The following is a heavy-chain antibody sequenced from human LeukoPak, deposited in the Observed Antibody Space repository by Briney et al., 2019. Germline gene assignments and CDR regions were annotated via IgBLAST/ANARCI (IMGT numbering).Heavy chain of an antibody. CDR2: IIPMFGTA. D-gene: IGHD3-22*01. J-gene: IGHJ5*02. V-gene: IGHV1-69*05. CDR1: GGTFSSYS. Sequence: SVKVSCKTSGGTFSSYSISWVRQAPGQGLEWMGRIIPMFGTASYAQKFQDRVTITTDESTATACVELSSLRSEDTAVYYCASDDSSGYKSWGQGTLVTVSS. CDR3: ASDDSSGYKS.